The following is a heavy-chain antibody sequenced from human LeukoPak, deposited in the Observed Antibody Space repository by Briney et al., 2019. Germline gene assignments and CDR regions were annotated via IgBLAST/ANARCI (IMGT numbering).Heavy chain of an antibody. Sequence: MPSETLSLTCTVSGYSISSGNFWGWIRQPPGKGLEYIGTIHLTGNTYYNPSLKSRVTISVDTSKNQISLSLRSVTAADTAVYYCARASRVSGSGTFDSWGQGTLVTVS. J-gene: IGHJ4*02. V-gene: IGHV4-38-2*02. CDR2: IHLTGNT. CDR1: GYSISSGNF. CDR3: ARASRVSGSGTFDS. D-gene: IGHD3-10*01.